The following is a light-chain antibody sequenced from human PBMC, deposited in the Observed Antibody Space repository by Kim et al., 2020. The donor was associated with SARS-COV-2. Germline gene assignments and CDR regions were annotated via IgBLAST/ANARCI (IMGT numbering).Light chain of an antibody. J-gene: IGLJ3*02. CDR2: QDS. Sequence: SYELTQPPSVSVSPGQTASITCSGDKLGDKYACWYQQKPGQSTVLVIYQDSKRPSGIPERFSGSNSGNTATLTISGTQAMDEADYYCQAWDSSTNWVFGG. CDR3: QAWDSSTNWV. V-gene: IGLV3-1*01. CDR1: KLGDKY.